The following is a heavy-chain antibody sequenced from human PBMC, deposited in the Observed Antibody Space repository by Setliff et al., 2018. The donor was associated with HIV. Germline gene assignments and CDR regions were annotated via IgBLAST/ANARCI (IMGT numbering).Heavy chain of an antibody. V-gene: IGHV4-39*01. CDR3: ARPSLGIGGGSMFDY. CDR1: GASSDSYY. Sequence: SETLSLTCTVSGASSDSYYWGWVRQPPGKGLEWIGNIHFGGSTYYNPSLRGRVTIAVGTSKQQFFLSLTSVTVADTAIYYCARPSLGIGGGSMFDYWGQGVLVTVS. J-gene: IGHJ4*02. D-gene: IGHD7-27*01. CDR2: IHFGGST.